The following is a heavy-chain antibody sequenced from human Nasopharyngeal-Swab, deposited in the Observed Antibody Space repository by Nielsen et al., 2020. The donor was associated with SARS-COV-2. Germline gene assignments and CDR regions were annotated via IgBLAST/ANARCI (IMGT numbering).Heavy chain of an antibody. CDR2: IWYDGSNK. V-gene: IGHV3-33*01. CDR3: ARPSGWLAFYI. D-gene: IGHD6-19*01. CDR1: GFTFSSYG. Sequence: GESLKISCAASGFTFSSYGMHWVRQAPGKGLEWVAVIWYDGSNKYYADSVKGRFTISRDNSKNTLYLQMNSLRAEDTAVYYCARPSGWLAFYIWGQGTMVTVSS. J-gene: IGHJ3*02.